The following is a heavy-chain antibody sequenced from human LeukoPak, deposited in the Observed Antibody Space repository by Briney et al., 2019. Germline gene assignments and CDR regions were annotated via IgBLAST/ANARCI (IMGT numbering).Heavy chain of an antibody. CDR3: ARLAIVVVPAATDNWFDP. J-gene: IGHJ5*01. CDR1: GYSISSGYY. D-gene: IGHD2-2*01. CDR2: IYHSGST. Sequence: PSETLSLTCAVSGYSISSGYYWGWIRQPPGKGLEWIGSIYHSGSTYYNPSLKSRVTISVDTSKSQFSLKLSSVTAADTAVYFCARLAIVVVPAATDNWFDPWGQGTLVTVSS. V-gene: IGHV4-38-2*01.